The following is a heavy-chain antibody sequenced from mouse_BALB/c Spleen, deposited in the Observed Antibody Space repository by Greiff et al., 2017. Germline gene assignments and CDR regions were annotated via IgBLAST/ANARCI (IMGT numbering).Heavy chain of an antibody. CDR2: IDPANGNT. CDR3: ARRGYDERVYAMDD. Sequence: EVQLQQSGAELVKPGASVKLSCTASGFNIKDTYMHWVKQRPEQGLEWIGRIDPANGNTKYDPKFQGKATITADTSSNTAYLQLSSLTSEDTAVYYCARRGYDERVYAMDDWGQGTSVTVSS. V-gene: IGHV14-3*02. D-gene: IGHD2-2*01. CDR1: GFNIKDTY. J-gene: IGHJ4*01.